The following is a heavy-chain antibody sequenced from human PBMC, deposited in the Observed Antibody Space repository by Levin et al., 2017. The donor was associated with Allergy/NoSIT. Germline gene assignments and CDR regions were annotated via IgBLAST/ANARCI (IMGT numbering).Heavy chain of an antibody. V-gene: IGHV3-23*01. J-gene: IGHJ5*02. D-gene: IGHD6-13*01. Sequence: GGSLRLSCAASGFTFSSYAMSWVRQAPGKGLEWVSAISGSGGSTYYADSVKGRFTISRDNSKNTLYLQMNSLRAEDTAVYYCAKDEYSSSWRQGRWFDPWGQGTLVTVSS. CDR1: GFTFSSYA. CDR3: AKDEYSSSWRQGRWFDP. CDR2: ISGSGGST.